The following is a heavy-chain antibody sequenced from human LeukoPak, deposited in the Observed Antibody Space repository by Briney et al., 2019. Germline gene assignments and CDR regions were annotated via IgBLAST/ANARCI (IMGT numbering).Heavy chain of an antibody. J-gene: IGHJ6*02. D-gene: IGHD3-22*01. Sequence: GRSLRLSCAASGFTFSSYAMHWVRQAPGKGLEWVAVISYDGSNKYYADSVKGRFTISRDNSKNTLYLQMNSLRAEDTAVYYCAKGGYYDSSGYYPLGDVWGQGTTVTVSS. V-gene: IGHV3-30*04. CDR1: GFTFSSYA. CDR2: ISYDGSNK. CDR3: AKGGYYDSSGYYPLGDV.